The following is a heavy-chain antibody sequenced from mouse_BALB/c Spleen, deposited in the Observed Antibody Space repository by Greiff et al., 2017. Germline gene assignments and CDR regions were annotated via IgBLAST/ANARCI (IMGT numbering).Heavy chain of an antibody. V-gene: IGHV5-12-2*01. Sequence: EVQLVESGGGLVQPGGSLKLSCAASGFTFSSYTMSWVRQTPEKRLEWVAYISNGGGSTYYPDTVKGRFTISRDNAKNTLYLQMSSLKSEDTAMYYCASPGWLGAMDYWGQGTSVTVSS. J-gene: IGHJ4*01. CDR1: GFTFSSYT. CDR3: ASPGWLGAMDY. D-gene: IGHD2-3*01. CDR2: ISNGGGST.